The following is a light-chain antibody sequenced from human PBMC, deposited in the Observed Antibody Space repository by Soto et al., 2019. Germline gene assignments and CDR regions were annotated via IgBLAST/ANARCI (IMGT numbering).Light chain of an antibody. J-gene: IGLJ2*01. Sequence: QPVLTQPPSVSGAPGQRVTISCTGSSSNFGAGYDVHWYQQLPGTAPKILIYGNTNRPSGVPDRFSGSKSGTSASLAITGLQAEDEADYHCQSYGSGLSGLVFGGGTKLTVL. V-gene: IGLV1-40*01. CDR3: QSYGSGLSGLV. CDR1: SSNFGAGYD. CDR2: GNT.